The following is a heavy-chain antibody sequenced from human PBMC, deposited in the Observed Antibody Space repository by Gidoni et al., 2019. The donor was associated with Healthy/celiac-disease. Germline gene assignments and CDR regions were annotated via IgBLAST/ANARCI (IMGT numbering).Heavy chain of an antibody. CDR2: INPNSGGT. D-gene: IGHD2-2*02. V-gene: IGHV1-2*02. CDR3: ARIDCSSTSCYSWFDP. J-gene: IGHJ5*02. CDR1: GYTFTGYY. Sequence: QVQLVQSGAEGKKPGASVKVSCKASGYTFTGYYMHWVRQAPGQGLEWMGWINPNSGGTNYAQKFQGRVTMTRDTSISTAYMELSRLRSDDTAVYYCARIDCSSTSCYSWFDPWGQGTLVTVS.